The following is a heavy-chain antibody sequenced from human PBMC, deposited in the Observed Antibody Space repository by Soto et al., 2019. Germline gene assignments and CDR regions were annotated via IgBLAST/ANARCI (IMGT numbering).Heavy chain of an antibody. Sequence: QVQLVQSGAEVKKPGSSVKVSCKASGGTFSSYAISWVRQDPGQGLEWMGGIIPIFGTANYAQKFQGRVTITADESTITGYMELISLRSADTAMYYCARDKVYCSGGSCYEGHYDYWGQGTLVTVSS. V-gene: IGHV1-69*12. D-gene: IGHD2-15*01. CDR2: IIPIFGTA. J-gene: IGHJ4*02. CDR1: GGTFSSYA. CDR3: ARDKVYCSGGSCYEGHYDY.